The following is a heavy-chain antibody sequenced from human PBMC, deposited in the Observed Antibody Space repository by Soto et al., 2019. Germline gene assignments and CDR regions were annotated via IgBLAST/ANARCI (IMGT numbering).Heavy chain of an antibody. CDR2: INSDGSDT. J-gene: IGHJ6*03. D-gene: IGHD3-3*01. Sequence: EVQLVESGGGLVQPGGSLTLSCAASGFTFSRYWMYWVRQAPGKGLVWVSRINSDGSDTSNAGSVKGRFTISRDNAKNTLYLQMNSLRAEDTAVYYCARVEDFWGGYYSSMDVWAKGTTVTVSS. V-gene: IGHV3-74*01. CDR1: GFTFSRYW. CDR3: ARVEDFWGGYYSSMDV.